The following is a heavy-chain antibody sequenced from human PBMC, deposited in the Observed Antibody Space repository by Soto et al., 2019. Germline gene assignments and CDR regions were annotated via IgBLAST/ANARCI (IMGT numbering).Heavy chain of an antibody. D-gene: IGHD3-16*01. J-gene: IGHJ4*02. Sequence: ASVKVSCKASGYTFNFYGITWVLQAPGQGLEWMGWISGFNGNTNYAADLQGRVTMTTDTSTSTAYMELRGLRSDDTAVYYCARIGVSSGHESPDFDSWGQGTLVTVSS. CDR2: ISGFNGNT. CDR1: GYTFNFYG. CDR3: ARIGVSSGHESPDFDS. V-gene: IGHV1-18*01.